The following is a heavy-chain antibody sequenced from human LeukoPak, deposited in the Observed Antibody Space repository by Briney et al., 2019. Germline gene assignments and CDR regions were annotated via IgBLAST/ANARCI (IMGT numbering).Heavy chain of an antibody. D-gene: IGHD3-22*01. V-gene: IGHV7-4-1*02. Sequence: GASVKVSCKASGYTFPSYAINWVRQAPGQGLEWMGWINTNTGNPTYAQGFTGRFVFSLDTSVSTAYLQISNLKAEDTAVYYCARDSIHYDNSGFFDYWGQGTLVTVSS. CDR1: GYTFPSYA. J-gene: IGHJ4*02. CDR3: ARDSIHYDNSGFFDY. CDR2: INTNTGNP.